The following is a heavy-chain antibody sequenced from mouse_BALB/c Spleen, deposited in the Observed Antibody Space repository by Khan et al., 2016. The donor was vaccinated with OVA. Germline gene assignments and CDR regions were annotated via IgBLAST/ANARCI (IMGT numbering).Heavy chain of an antibody. J-gene: IGHJ3*01. CDR3: VRDGAYYRNDGWFAD. CDR1: GYTFNSYK. V-gene: IGHV1-4*01. D-gene: IGHD2-14*01. Sequence: QVQLQQSGAELARPGDSVKMSCKASGYTFNSYKLHWIKLRPGQGLEWIGYINTSNEYTNYNQKFKDKATLNADKSSNTVNMQMSSHTSDDSAVYYCVRDGAYYRNDGWFADWGQGTLVTVSA. CDR2: INTSNEYT.